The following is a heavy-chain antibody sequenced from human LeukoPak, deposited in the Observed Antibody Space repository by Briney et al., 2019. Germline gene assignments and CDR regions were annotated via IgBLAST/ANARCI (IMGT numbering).Heavy chain of an antibody. J-gene: IGHJ4*02. V-gene: IGHV4-30-2*01. CDR2: VYHGGTT. Sequence: SETLSLTCAVSGGSISSRDYSWSWIRLPPGKGLEWIGSVYHGGTTYYNPSLKSRVTISEDRPKNQFSLKLSSVTAADTAMYFCARSPRNDYFDSWGQGTLVTVSS. CDR3: ARSPRNDYFDS. CDR1: GGSISSRDYS.